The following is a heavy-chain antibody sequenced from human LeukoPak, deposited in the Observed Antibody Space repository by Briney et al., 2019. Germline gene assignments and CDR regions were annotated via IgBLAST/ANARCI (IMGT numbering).Heavy chain of an antibody. CDR2: INSDGSST. D-gene: IGHD3-22*01. CDR3: ARDKDYYDSSGYYDY. Sequence: GGSLRLSCAASGFTFSSYWMHWVRQAPGKGLVWVSRINSDGSSTSYADSVKGRFTISRDNSKNTLYLQMNSLRAEDTAVYYCARDKDYYDSSGYYDYWGQGTLVTVSS. CDR1: GFTFSSYW. J-gene: IGHJ4*02. V-gene: IGHV3-74*01.